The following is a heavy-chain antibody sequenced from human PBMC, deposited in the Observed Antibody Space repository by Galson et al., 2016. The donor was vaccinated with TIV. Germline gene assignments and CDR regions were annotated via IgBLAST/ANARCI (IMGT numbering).Heavy chain of an antibody. CDR1: GYTFTNSE. CDR3: ARLASCGGDCYYVDS. V-gene: IGHV1-8*01. CDR2: VIPNSGKT. Sequence: SVKVSCKASGYTFTNSEINWVRQDTGQGLEWMGWVIPNSGKTSYAQKFQGSLTMTRNTSISTAYMALRSLRSDDRAVYYCARLASCGGDCYYVDSWGQGTLVTVSS. J-gene: IGHJ4*02. D-gene: IGHD2-21*02.